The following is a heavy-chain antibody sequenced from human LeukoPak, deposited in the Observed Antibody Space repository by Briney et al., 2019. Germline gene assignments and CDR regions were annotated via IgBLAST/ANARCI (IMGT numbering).Heavy chain of an antibody. D-gene: IGHD6-19*01. CDR1: GGSISSSSYY. J-gene: IGHJ4*02. CDR2: IYYSGST. CDR3: ASLYSSGWHTRYYFDY. V-gene: IGHV4-39*01. Sequence: PSETLSLTCTVPGGSISSSSYYWGWIRQPPGKGLEWIGSIYYSGSTYYNPSLKSRVTISVDTSKNQFSLKLSSVTAADTAVYCCASLYSSGWHTRYYFDYWGQGTLVTVSS.